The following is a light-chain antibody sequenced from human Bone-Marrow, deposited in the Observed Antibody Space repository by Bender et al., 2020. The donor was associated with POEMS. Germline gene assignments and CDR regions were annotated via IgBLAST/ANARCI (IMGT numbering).Light chain of an antibody. Sequence: QSALTQPASVSGSLGQSITISCTGTSSDIGSHKFVSWYQHHPGEAPKLIIYDVTNRPSWVSDRFSGSKSGNTASLTISGLQAEDEADYYCHSYATSSTRLFGGGTKVAVL. CDR3: HSYATSSTRL. J-gene: IGLJ2*01. CDR2: DVT. CDR1: SSDIGSHKF. V-gene: IGLV2-14*02.